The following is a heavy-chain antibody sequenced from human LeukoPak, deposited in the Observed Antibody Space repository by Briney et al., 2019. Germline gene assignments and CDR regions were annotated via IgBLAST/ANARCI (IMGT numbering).Heavy chain of an antibody. Sequence: PGRSLRLSCAASGFTFSSYGMHWVRQAPGKGLEWVAAISYDGSNKYYADSVKGRFTISRDNAKNTLYLQMNSLRAEDTAVYYCAREYYYGSGSPLDYWGQGTLVTVSS. CDR3: AREYYYGSGSPLDY. CDR1: GFTFSSYG. CDR2: ISYDGSNK. J-gene: IGHJ4*02. V-gene: IGHV3-30*03. D-gene: IGHD3-10*01.